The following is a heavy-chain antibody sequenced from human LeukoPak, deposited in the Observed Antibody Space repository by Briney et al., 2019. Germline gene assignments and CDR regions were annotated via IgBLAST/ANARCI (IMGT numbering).Heavy chain of an antibody. D-gene: IGHD5-18*01. CDR1: GFTFSSHS. CDR3: ARGAWIQLWGPYDAFDI. V-gene: IGHV3-48*04. Sequence: GGSLRLSCAASGFTFSSHSMNWVRQAPGKGLEWVSYISSSSSTIYYADSVKGRFTISRDNAKNSLYLQMNSLRAEDTAVYYCARGAWIQLWGPYDAFDIWGQGTMVTVSS. CDR2: ISSSSSTI. J-gene: IGHJ3*02.